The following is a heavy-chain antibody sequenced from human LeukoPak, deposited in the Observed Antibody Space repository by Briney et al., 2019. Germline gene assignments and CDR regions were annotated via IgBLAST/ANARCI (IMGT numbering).Heavy chain of an antibody. CDR3: ARASEPAMVISY. V-gene: IGHV3-33*01. Sequence: PGGSLRLSCAASGFTFSSYGMHWVRQAPGKGLEWVAVIWYDGSNKYYADSVKGRFTISRDNSKNTLYLQMNSLRAEDTAVYYCARASEPAMVISYWGQGTLVTVSS. CDR2: IWYDGSNK. J-gene: IGHJ4*02. CDR1: GFTFSSYG. D-gene: IGHD5-18*01.